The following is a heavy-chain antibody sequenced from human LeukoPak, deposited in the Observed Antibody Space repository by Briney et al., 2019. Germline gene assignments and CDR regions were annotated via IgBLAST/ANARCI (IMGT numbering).Heavy chain of an antibody. J-gene: IGHJ4*02. CDR2: MKYDGSEK. D-gene: IGHD4-17*01. CDR3: ARDPSHGALDY. V-gene: IGHV3-7*01. Sequence: GGSLRLSCVVSGFTFSDFWISWVRQAPGKGLEWVADMKYDGSEKDYVDSVKGRFTVSRDNAKNSLYLQMNSLRAEDTAVYYCARDPSHGALDYWGQGTLVTVSS. CDR1: GFTFSDFW.